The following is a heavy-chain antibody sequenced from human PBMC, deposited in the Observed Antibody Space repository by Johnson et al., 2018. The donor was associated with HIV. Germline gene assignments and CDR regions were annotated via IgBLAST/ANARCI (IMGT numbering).Heavy chain of an antibody. CDR1: GFTFSSYG. J-gene: IGHJ3*02. CDR2: ISYNGSNK. CDR3: AREGIAVGRGRGAFDI. D-gene: IGHD6-19*01. V-gene: IGHV3-30*03. Sequence: QEQLVESGGGVVQPGKSLRLSCAASGFTFSSYGMHWVRQAPGKGLEWVAVISYNGSNKYYADSVKGRFTISRDNSKNTLYVQMNSLRGEDTAVYYCAREGIAVGRGRGAFDIWGQGTMVTVSS.